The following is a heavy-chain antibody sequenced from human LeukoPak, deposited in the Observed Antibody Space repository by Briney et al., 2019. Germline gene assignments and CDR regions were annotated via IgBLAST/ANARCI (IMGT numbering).Heavy chain of an antibody. CDR3: AKALGGYSSSWSYYYYMDV. CDR2: ISYDGSNK. V-gene: IGHV3-30*18. Sequence: GGSLRLSCAASGFTFSSYGMHWVRQAPGKGLEWVAVISYDGSNKYYADSVKGRFTISRDNSKNTLYLQMNSLRAEDTAVYYCAKALGGYSSSWSYYYYMDVWGKGTTVTVSS. J-gene: IGHJ6*03. CDR1: GFTFSSYG. D-gene: IGHD6-13*01.